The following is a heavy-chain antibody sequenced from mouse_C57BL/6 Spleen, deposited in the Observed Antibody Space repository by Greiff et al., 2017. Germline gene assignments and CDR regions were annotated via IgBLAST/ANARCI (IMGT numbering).Heavy chain of an antibody. CDR3: TRSRGSSYYLDY. CDR2: IEPETGGT. V-gene: IGHV1-15*01. CDR1: GYTFTDYE. Sequence: VQLQQSGAELVRPGASVTLSCKASGYTFTDYEMHWVKQTPVHGLEWIGAIEPETGGTAYNQKFKGKAILTADKSSSTAYMELRSLTSEDSAVYYCTRSRGSSYYLDYWGQGTTLTVSA. D-gene: IGHD1-1*01. J-gene: IGHJ2*01.